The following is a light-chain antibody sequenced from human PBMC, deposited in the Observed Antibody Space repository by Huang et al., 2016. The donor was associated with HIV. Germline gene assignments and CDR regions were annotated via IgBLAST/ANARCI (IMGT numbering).Light chain of an antibody. J-gene: IGKJ4*01. CDR3: QQYNNWPPLLT. V-gene: IGKV3-15*01. CDR2: GAS. CDR1: QSISNN. Sequence: EIVLTQSPATLSLSPGERAALSCRATQSISNNLAWYQQKAGQSPRLLIYGASTRATGIPARFRGSGSGTDFTLTISSLQSEDFAFYYCQQYNNWPPLLTFGGGTKVEIK.